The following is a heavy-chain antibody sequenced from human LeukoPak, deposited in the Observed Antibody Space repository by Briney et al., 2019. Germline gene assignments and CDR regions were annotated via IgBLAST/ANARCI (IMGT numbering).Heavy chain of an antibody. D-gene: IGHD1-26*01. V-gene: IGHV1-18*01. J-gene: IGHJ3*01. CDR1: GYTFTSYG. Sequence: ASVKVSCKASGYTFTSYGISWVRQAPGQGLEWMGWISDYNGNTNYAQKLQGRVTMTTDTSTSTAYTELRSLRSDDTAVYYCARDGVRWELPSGFDLWGQGTMVTVSS. CDR2: ISDYNGNT. CDR3: ARDGVRWELPSGFDL.